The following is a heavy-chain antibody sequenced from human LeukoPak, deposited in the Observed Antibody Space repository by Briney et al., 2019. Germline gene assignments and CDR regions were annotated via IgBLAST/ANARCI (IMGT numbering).Heavy chain of an antibody. J-gene: IGHJ4*02. Sequence: GASVKVSCKASGYTFASYDINWVRQATGQGLEWMGWMNPNSGNTGYAQKFQGRVTMTRNTSISTAYMELSSLRSEDTAVYYCARRGVVRLRTYYFDYWGQGTLVTVSS. D-gene: IGHD5-12*01. V-gene: IGHV1-8*01. CDR3: ARRGVVRLRTYYFDY. CDR1: GYTFASYD. CDR2: MNPNSGNT.